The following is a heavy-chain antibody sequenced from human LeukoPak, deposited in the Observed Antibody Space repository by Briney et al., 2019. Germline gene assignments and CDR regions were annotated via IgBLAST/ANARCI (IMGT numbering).Heavy chain of an antibody. J-gene: IGHJ5*02. V-gene: IGHV4-38-2*02. D-gene: IGHD2-15*01. CDR1: GYSISSGYY. CDR2: IYHSGST. Sequence: SETLSLTCTVSGYSISSGYYWGWIRQPPGKGLEWIGNIYHSGSTNYNPSLKSRVTISVDKSKNQFSLKLSSVTAADTAVYYCARDSHGYCSGGSCYSGGWFDPWGQGTLVTVSS. CDR3: ARDSHGYCSGGSCYSGGWFDP.